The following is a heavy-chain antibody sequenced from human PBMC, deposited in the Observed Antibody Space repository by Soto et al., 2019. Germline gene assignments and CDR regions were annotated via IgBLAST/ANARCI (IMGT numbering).Heavy chain of an antibody. V-gene: IGHV4-31*03. D-gene: IGHD3-3*01. CDR1: GGSISSGGYY. J-gene: IGHJ5*02. CDR2: IYYSGST. Sequence: SETLSLTCTVSGGSISSGGYYWSWIRQHPGKGLEWIGYIYYSGSTYYNPSLKSRVTISVDTSKNQFSLKLSSVTAADTAVYYCARLRSGYSWFDPWGQGTLVTVSS. CDR3: ARLRSGYSWFDP.